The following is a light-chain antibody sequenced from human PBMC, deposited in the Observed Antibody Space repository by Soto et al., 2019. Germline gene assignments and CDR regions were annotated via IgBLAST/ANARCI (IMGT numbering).Light chain of an antibody. CDR1: QSVSSN. J-gene: IGKJ1*01. Sequence: EIVMTQSPATLSVSPGERATLSCRASQSVSSNLAWYQQKPGQAPRLLIYGASTSATGIPARSSGSGSATEFTLTISSLQSEDFAVYYCQQYNNWWTFGQGTKVEIK. V-gene: IGKV3-15*01. CDR3: QQYNNWWT. CDR2: GAS.